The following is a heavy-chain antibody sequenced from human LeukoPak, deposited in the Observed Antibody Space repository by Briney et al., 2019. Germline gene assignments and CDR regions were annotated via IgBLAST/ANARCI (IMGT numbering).Heavy chain of an antibody. Sequence: PGGSLRLSCAASGFTFSSYSMNWVRQAPGKGLEWVSSISSSSSYIYYADSVKGRFTISRDNAKNSLYLQMNSLRAEDTAVYYCARENYYAYYYDSSDSTPFDYWGQGTLVTVSS. V-gene: IGHV3-21*01. CDR1: GFTFSSYS. J-gene: IGHJ4*02. D-gene: IGHD3-22*01. CDR2: ISSSSSYI. CDR3: ARENYYAYYYDSSDSTPFDY.